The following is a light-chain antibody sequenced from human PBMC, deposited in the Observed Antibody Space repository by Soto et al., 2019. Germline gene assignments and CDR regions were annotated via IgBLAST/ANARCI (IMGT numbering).Light chain of an antibody. CDR2: GNI. CDR1: SPKIGANSD. J-gene: IGLJ1*01. V-gene: IGLV1-40*01. Sequence: QSALTQPPSVSGAPGQRVTISCTGSSPKIGANSDIHWYQQLPGTAPKLLIYGNINRPAGVPDRFSGSKSGTSASLAITGLQAEDEADYYCQSYDSSLSGYVFGTGTKVTVL. CDR3: QSYDSSLSGYV.